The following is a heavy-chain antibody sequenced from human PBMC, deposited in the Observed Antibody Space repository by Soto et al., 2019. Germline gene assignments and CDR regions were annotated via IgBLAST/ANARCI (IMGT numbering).Heavy chain of an antibody. Sequence: QVQVVQGGVEGRRPGSSVKVSCKSSGDTFKNCVISWVRQAPGQGLEWMGGIIPLFGTTDFAQRFQGRLTITTDESTTTAYMELSRLRSEDTATYYCAAELGFGKLSVVWGQGTTVIVSS. D-gene: IGHD3-10*01. J-gene: IGHJ6*02. V-gene: IGHV1-69*01. CDR3: AAELGFGKLSVV. CDR1: GDTFKNCV. CDR2: IIPLFGTT.